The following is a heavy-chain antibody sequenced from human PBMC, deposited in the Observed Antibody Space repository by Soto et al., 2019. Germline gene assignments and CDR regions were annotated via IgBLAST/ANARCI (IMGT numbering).Heavy chain of an antibody. CDR1: GYSFAGYW. V-gene: IGHV5-10-1*01. J-gene: IGHJ4*02. CDR3: ARQIYDSDTGPNFQYYFDS. D-gene: IGHD3-22*01. CDR2: IDPSDSQT. Sequence: GESLKISCKGSGYSFAGYWITLVRQKPGKGLEWMGRIDPSDSQTYYSPSFRGHVTISVTKSITTVFLQWSSLRASDTAMYYCARQIYDSDTGPNFQYYFDSWGQGTPVTVSS.